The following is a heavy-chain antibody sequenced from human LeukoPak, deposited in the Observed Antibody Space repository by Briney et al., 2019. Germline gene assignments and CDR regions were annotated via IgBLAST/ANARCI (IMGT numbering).Heavy chain of an antibody. CDR2: INQDGSKE. CDR3: VRDGGVSGYDLLDY. D-gene: IGHD5-12*01. CDR1: GFIFSNYW. Sequence: GGSLRLSCTASGFIFSNYWMTWVRQAPGKGLEWVAQINQDGSKEYYIDSVKARFSISRDNARNSLSLQMNSLRAEDTVVYYCVRDGGVSGYDLLDYWGQGTLVTVS. J-gene: IGHJ4*02. V-gene: IGHV3-7*01.